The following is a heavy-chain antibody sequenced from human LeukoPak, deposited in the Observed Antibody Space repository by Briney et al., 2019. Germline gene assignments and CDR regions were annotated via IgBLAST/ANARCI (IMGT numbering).Heavy chain of an antibody. CDR1: GFTLSSYE. Sequence: GGSLRLSCAASGFTLSSYEMNWVRQAPGKGLEWVSYISTSGSTIYYADSVKGRFTISRDNAKNSLYLQMNSLRADDTAVYYCARDYALGYWGQGTLVTVSS. CDR3: ARDYALGY. V-gene: IGHV3-48*03. D-gene: IGHD3-16*01. J-gene: IGHJ4*02. CDR2: ISTSGSTI.